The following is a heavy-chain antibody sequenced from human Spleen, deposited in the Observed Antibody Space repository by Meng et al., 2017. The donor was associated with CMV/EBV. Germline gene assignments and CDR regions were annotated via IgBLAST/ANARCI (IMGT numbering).Heavy chain of an antibody. CDR3: ARGPWGGSYSALPFDY. CDR2: IYTSGST. V-gene: IGHV4-59*10. D-gene: IGHD1-26*01. Sequence: QVQLQQWGAGLLKPSETLSLTCAVYGGSFSGYYWSWIRQPAGKGLEWIGRIYTSGSTNYNPSLKSRVTMSVDTSKNQFSLKLSSVTAADTAVYYCARGPWGGSYSALPFDYWGQGTLVTVSS. J-gene: IGHJ4*02. CDR1: GGSFSGYY.